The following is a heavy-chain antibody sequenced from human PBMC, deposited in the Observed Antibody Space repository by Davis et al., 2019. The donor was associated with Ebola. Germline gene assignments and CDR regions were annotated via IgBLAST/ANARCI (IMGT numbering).Heavy chain of an antibody. CDR1: AFSFRTYS. Sequence: GGSLRLSCAASAFSFRTYSMSWVRQAPGKGLEWVSSISSSGRYIYYADSVKGRFTISRDNAKRSLYLQMNSLRGEDTAVYYCAIAQAALQFLEWPYYGMDVWGKGTTVTVSS. CDR3: AIAQAALQFLEWPYYGMDV. D-gene: IGHD3-3*01. J-gene: IGHJ6*04. V-gene: IGHV3-21*03. CDR2: ISSSGRYI.